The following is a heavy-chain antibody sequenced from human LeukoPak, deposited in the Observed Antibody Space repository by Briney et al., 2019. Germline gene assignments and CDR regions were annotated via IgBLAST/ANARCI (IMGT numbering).Heavy chain of an antibody. J-gene: IGHJ4*02. CDR3: AKKGYYDGSGYYMYYFDY. CDR1: GFTFSDYY. CDR2: ISSSGSTI. D-gene: IGHD3-22*01. V-gene: IGHV3-11*01. Sequence: GGSLRLSCAASGFTFSDYYMSWIRQAPGKGLEWVSYISSSGSTIYYADSVKGRFTISRDNSKNTLYLQMNSLRAEDTAVYYCAKKGYYDGSGYYMYYFDYWGQGTLVTVSS.